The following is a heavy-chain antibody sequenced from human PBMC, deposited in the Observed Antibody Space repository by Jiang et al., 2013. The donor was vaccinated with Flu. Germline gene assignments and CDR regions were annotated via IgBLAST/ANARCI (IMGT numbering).Heavy chain of an antibody. J-gene: IGHJ4*02. CDR2: IYPGDSDT. V-gene: IGHV5-51*01. Sequence: GAEVKKPGESLKISCKGSGYSFTSYWIGWVRQMPGKGLEWMGIIYPGDSDTRYSPSFQGQVTISADKSISTAYLQWSSLKASDTAMYYCARQDWDEDSSGYQDYWGQGTLVTVSS. D-gene: IGHD3-22*01. CDR3: ARQDWDEDSSGYQDY. CDR1: GYSFTSYW.